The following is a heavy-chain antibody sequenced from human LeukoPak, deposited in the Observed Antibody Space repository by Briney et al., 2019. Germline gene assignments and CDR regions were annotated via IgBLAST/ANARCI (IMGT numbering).Heavy chain of an antibody. CDR1: GGSISSSSYY. J-gene: IGHJ3*02. Sequence: PSETLSLTCTVSGGSISSSSYYWGWIRQPPGKGLEWIGSIYYSGSTYYNPSLKSRVTISVDTSKNQFSLKLSSVTAADTAVYYCARGEIMITFGGVMSAFDIWGQGTMVTVSS. CDR2: IYYSGST. D-gene: IGHD3-16*01. V-gene: IGHV4-39*07. CDR3: ARGEIMITFGGVMSAFDI.